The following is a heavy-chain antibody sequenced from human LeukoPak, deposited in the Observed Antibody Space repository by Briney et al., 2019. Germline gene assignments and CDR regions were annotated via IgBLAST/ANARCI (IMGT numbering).Heavy chain of an antibody. Sequence: PGGSLRLSCAASGFTVSSNYMSWVRQAPGKGLEWVSVIYSGGSTYYADSVKGRFTISRDNSKNTLYLQMNSLRAEDTAVYYCAKGQWELEARDFDYWGQGTLVTVSS. CDR3: AKGQWELEARDFDY. J-gene: IGHJ4*02. V-gene: IGHV3-53*01. CDR1: GFTVSSNY. CDR2: IYSGGST. D-gene: IGHD1-26*01.